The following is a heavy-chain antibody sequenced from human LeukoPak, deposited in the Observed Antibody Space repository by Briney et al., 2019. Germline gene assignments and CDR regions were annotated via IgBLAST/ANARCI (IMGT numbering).Heavy chain of an antibody. CDR3: ARETSQKGAHYMDV. V-gene: IGHV4-34*01. J-gene: IGHJ6*03. CDR2: INHSGST. D-gene: IGHD3-16*01. Sequence: PSETLSLTCAVYGGSFSGYYWSWIRQPPGKGLEWIGEINHSGSTNYNPSLKSRVTISVDTSKNQFSLKLSSVTAADTAVYYCARETSQKGAHYMDVWGKGTTVTVSS. CDR1: GGSFSGYY.